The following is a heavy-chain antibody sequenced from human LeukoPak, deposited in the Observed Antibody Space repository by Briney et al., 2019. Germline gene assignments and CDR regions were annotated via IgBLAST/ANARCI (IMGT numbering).Heavy chain of an antibody. Sequence: QPGGSLRLSCAASGFTFSSHLMHWVRQAPGKGLVWVSRISSDGTYTNYADSVRGRFTISRDNAKNTLYLQMNSLRAEDTAVYYCARDVGPYYDILTGYYGGYYFDYWGQGALVTVSS. CDR2: ISSDGTYT. D-gene: IGHD3-9*01. CDR3: ARDVGPYYDILTGYYGGYYFDY. J-gene: IGHJ4*02. CDR1: GFTFSSHL. V-gene: IGHV3-74*01.